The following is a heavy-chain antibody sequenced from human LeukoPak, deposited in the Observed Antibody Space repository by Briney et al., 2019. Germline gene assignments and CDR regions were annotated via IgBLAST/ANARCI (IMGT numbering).Heavy chain of an antibody. V-gene: IGHV4-39*01. CDR3: ARLGERASRRRYCSGGSCYNPFDY. D-gene: IGHD2-15*01. Sequence: SETLSLTCTVSGGSISSSSYYWGWIRQPPGKGLEWIGSIYYSGSTYYNPSLKSRVTISVDTSKNQFSLKLSSVTAADTAVYYCARLGERASRRRYCSGGSCYNPFDYWGQGTLVTVSS. CDR2: IYYSGST. J-gene: IGHJ4*02. CDR1: GGSISSSSYY.